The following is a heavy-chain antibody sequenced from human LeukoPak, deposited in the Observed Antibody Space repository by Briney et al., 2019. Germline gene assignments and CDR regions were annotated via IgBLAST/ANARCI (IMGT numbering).Heavy chain of an antibody. D-gene: IGHD2-2*01. CDR1: GGTFSSYA. V-gene: IGHV1-2*04. CDR3: ARDGPSTSPYGMDV. Sequence: ASVKVSCKASGGTFSSYAISWVRQAPGQGLEWMGWINPNSGGTNYAQKFQGWVTMTRDTSISTAYMELSRLRSDDTAVYYCARDGPSTSPYGMDVWGQGTTVTVSS. CDR2: INPNSGGT. J-gene: IGHJ6*02.